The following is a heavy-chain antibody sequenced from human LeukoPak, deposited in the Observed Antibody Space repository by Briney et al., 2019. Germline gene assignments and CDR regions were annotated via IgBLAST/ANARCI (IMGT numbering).Heavy chain of an antibody. J-gene: IGHJ4*02. CDR3: AKDRRYDSSGYLRY. D-gene: IGHD3-22*01. V-gene: IGHV3-30*04. CDR1: GFTFSSYA. CDR2: ISYDGSNK. Sequence: GRSLRLSCAASGFTFSSYAMHWVRQAPGKGLEWVAVISYDGSNKYYADSVKGRFTISRDNSKNTLYLQMNSLRAEDTAVYYCAKDRRYDSSGYLRYWGQGTLVTVSS.